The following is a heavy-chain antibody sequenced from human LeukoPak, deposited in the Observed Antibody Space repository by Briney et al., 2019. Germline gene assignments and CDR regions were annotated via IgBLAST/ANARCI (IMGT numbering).Heavy chain of an antibody. CDR2: ISNSGGNT. D-gene: IGHD3-10*01. Sequence: PGGSLRLSCAASGFTFSSYAMNWVRQAPGKGLEWVSIISNSGGNTYYADSVKGRFTISRDNSKNTLYLQMNSLRAEDTAVYYCAKVLYDSGTYSIDYWGQGILVTVST. V-gene: IGHV3-23*01. J-gene: IGHJ4*02. CDR1: GFTFSSYA. CDR3: AKVLYDSGTYSIDY.